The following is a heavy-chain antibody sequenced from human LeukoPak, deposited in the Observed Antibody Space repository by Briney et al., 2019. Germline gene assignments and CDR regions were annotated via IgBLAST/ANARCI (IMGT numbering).Heavy chain of an antibody. CDR3: ARDSYYDFWSGYYPSYYYYMDV. J-gene: IGHJ6*03. V-gene: IGHV3-64*01. Sequence: PGGSLRLSCAASGFTFSSYAMHWVRQAPGKGLEYVSAISSNGGSTYYANSVKGRFTISRDNSRNTLYLQMGSLRAEDMAVYYCARDSYYDFWSGYYPSYYYYMDVWGKGTTVTVSS. CDR1: GFTFSSYA. D-gene: IGHD3-3*01. CDR2: ISSNGGST.